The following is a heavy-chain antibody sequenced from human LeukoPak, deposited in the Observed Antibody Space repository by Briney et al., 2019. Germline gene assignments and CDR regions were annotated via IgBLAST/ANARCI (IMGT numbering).Heavy chain of an antibody. D-gene: IGHD4-23*01. CDR1: GYTFTSYD. CDR3: ARVPFGYGGNSDY. V-gene: IGHV1-8*01. CDR2: MNPNSGNT. J-gene: IGHJ4*02. Sequence: ASVKVSRKASGYTFTSYDINWVRQATGQGLEWMGWMNPNSGNTGYAQKFQGRVTMTRNTSISTAYMELSGLRSEDTAVYYCARVPFGYGGNSDYWGQGTLVTVSS.